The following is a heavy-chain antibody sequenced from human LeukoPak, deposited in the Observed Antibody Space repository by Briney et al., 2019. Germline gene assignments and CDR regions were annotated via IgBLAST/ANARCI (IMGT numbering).Heavy chain of an antibody. D-gene: IGHD2-2*01. Sequence: SETLSLTCTVSGGSISSSSSYWGWIRQPPGKGLEWIGSMVYSGNTYHNPSLKSRVTISVDTSKNQFSLKLSSVTAADTAVYYCARHGICSSTSCYRWFDPWGQGTLVTVSS. CDR3: ARHGICSSTSCYRWFDP. J-gene: IGHJ5*02. CDR1: GGSISSSSSY. CDR2: MVYSGNT. V-gene: IGHV4-39*01.